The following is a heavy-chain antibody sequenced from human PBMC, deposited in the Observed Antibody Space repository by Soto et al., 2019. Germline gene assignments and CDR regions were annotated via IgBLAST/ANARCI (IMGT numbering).Heavy chain of an antibody. CDR2: IWYDGSNK. D-gene: IGHD4-17*01. CDR1: GFTFSSYG. V-gene: IGHV3-33*01. J-gene: IGHJ3*02. CDR3: ASFTLYGDPAAFDI. Sequence: GGSLRLSCAASGFTFSSYGMHWVRQAPGKGLEWVAVIWYDGSNKYYADSVKGRFTISRDNSKNTLYLQMNSLRAEDTAVYYCASFTLYGDPAAFDIWGQGTMVTVSS.